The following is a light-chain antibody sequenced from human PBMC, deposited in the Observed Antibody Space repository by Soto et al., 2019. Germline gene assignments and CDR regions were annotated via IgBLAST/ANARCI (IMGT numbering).Light chain of an antibody. V-gene: IGLV2-14*03. CDR2: GVS. CDR3: SSYTRTNSYV. J-gene: IGLJ1*01. CDR1: SSDVGGYNY. Sequence: QSALTQPASVSGSPGQSITISCTGTSSDVGGYNYVSWYQQHPGKAPKLMIYGVSNRASGVSNRFYGSKSGNTASLIISGLQAEDEADYYCSSYTRTNSYVFGTGTKLTVL.